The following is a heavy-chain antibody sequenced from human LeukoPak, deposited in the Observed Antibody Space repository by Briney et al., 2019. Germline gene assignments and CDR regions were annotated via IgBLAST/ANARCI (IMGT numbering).Heavy chain of an antibody. Sequence: GGSLRLSCAASGVTFSSYSMNWVRQAPGKGLEWVSYISSSSSTIYYADSVKGRFTISRDNAKNSLYLQMNSLRAEDTAVYYCARGRYDFWSGYYKGRYFDYWGQGTLVTVSS. CDR3: ARGRYDFWSGYYKGRYFDY. D-gene: IGHD3-3*01. J-gene: IGHJ4*02. CDR2: ISSSSSTI. V-gene: IGHV3-48*01. CDR1: GVTFSSYS.